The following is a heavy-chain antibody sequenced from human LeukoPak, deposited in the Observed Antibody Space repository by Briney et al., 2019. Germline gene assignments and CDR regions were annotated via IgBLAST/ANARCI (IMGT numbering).Heavy chain of an antibody. V-gene: IGHV3-30*03. CDR3: ASSTGGGYSSSWYSPEEKRSSPG. CDR2: ISYDGSNK. J-gene: IGHJ4*02. Sequence: PGGSLRLSCAASEFTFSSHGMHWVRQAPGKGLEWVAVISYDGSNKYYADSVKGRFTISRDNSKNTLYLQMNSLRAEDTAVYYCASSTGGGYSSSWYSPEEKRSSPGWGQGTLVTVSS. CDR1: EFTFSSHG. D-gene: IGHD6-13*01.